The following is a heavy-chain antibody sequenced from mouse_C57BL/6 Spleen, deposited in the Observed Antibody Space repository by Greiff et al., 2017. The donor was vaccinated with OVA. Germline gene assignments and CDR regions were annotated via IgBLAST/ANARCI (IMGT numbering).Heavy chain of an antibody. CDR1: GFSLTSYG. CDR3: ARHESYAMDY. CDR2: IWSDGST. V-gene: IGHV2-6-1*01. Sequence: VQLQESGPGLVAPSQSLSITCTVSGFSLTSYGVHWVRQPPGKGLEWLVVIWSDGSTTYNSALKSTLSISEDNSKSPVFLKMNNLQTDDTAMYYCARHESYAMDYWGQGTSVTVSS. J-gene: IGHJ4*01.